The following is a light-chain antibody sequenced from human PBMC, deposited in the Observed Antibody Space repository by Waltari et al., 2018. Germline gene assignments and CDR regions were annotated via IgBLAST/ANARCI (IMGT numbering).Light chain of an antibody. J-gene: IGLJ1*01. CDR1: SSDVGGYNF. CDR2: DVT. Sequence: QSALTQPASVSGSPGQSITISCTGTSSDVGGYNFVSWYQQHPGKVPKLIIYDVTNLPSGVSIRFSGSKSGNTASLTISGLQAEDEADYYCSSYTTSSTYVFGTGTKVTVL. CDR3: SSYTTSSTYV. V-gene: IGLV2-14*03.